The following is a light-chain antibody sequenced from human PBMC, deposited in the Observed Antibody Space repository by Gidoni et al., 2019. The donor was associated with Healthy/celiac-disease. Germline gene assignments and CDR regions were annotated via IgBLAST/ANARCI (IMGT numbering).Light chain of an antibody. Sequence: IQMTQSPSSLSASVGDRVTITCRASQSISSYLNWYQQKPGKAPKLLIYAASSLQSGVPSRFSGSGSGTDFTLTISSLQPEDFATYYCQQSYSTSWTFXKXPRWKSN. J-gene: IGKJ1*01. V-gene: IGKV1-39*01. CDR1: QSISSY. CDR2: AAS. CDR3: QQSYSTSWT.